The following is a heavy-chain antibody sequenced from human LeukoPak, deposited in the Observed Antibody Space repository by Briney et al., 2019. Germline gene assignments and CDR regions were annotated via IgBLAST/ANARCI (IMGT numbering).Heavy chain of an antibody. V-gene: IGHV4-34*01. Sequence: PSETLSLTCTVSGGSISSYYWSWIRRPPGKGLEWIGEINHSGSTNYNPSLKSRVTVSVDTSKNQFSLKLSSVTAADTAVYYCARGTYSSSRSDIDYWGQGTLVTVSS. D-gene: IGHD6-13*01. CDR3: ARGTYSSSRSDIDY. CDR1: GGSISSYY. J-gene: IGHJ4*02. CDR2: INHSGST.